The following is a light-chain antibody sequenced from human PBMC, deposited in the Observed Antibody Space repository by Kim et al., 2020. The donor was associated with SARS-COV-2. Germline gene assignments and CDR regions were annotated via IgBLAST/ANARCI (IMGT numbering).Light chain of an antibody. J-gene: IGKJ1*01. CDR2: GAS. CDR3: QQYGSSPPT. Sequence: ENVLTQSPATLSLSPGERATLSCRASQSVSSNYLAWYQQRPGQAPRLLMHGASGRATGTPDRFSGSGSGTDFILTITRLYPEDFAVYYCQQYGSSPPTFGQGTKVDIK. V-gene: IGKV3-20*01. CDR1: QSVSSNY.